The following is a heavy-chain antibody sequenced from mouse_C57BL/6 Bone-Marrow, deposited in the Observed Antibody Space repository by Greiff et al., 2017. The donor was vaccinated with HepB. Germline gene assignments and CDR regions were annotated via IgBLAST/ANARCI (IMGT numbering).Heavy chain of an antibody. J-gene: IGHJ4*01. CDR2: INYDGSST. V-gene: IGHV5-16*01. CDR1: GFTFSDYY. D-gene: IGHD2-4*01. CDR3: ARERGDYDVDYAMDY. Sequence: EVQRVESEGGLVQPGSSMKLSCTASGFTFSDYYMAWVRQVPEKGLEWVANINYDGSSTYYLDSLKSRFIISRDNAKNILYLQMSSLKSEDTATYYCARERGDYDVDYAMDYWGQGTSVTVSS.